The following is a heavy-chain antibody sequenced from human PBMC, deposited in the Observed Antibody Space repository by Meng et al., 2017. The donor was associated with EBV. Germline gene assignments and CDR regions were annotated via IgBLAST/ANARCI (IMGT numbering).Heavy chain of an antibody. CDR2: IYWDDDK. J-gene: IGHJ4*02. CDR1: GFSLSTRGVG. CDR3: AHIIAARPFDY. Sequence: LKGSGPTLVKPTQTLTLTCTFSGFSLSTRGVGVGWIRQPPGKALEWLALIYWDDDKRYSPSLKSRLTITKDTSKNQVVLTMTNMDPVDAATYHCAHIIAARPFDYWGQGTLVTVSS. D-gene: IGHD6-6*01. V-gene: IGHV2-5*02.